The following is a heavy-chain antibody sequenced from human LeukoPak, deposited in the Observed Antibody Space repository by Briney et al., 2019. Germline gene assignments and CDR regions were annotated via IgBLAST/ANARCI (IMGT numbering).Heavy chain of an antibody. D-gene: IGHD6-19*01. V-gene: IGHV1-8*01. CDR1: GFTFTSYD. CDR3: ARTNKQWLVLGY. J-gene: IGHJ4*02. CDR2: MNPNSGNT. Sequence: GASVKVSCKASGFTFTSYDINWVRQATGQGLEWMGWMNPNSGNTGCAQKFQGRVTMTRNTSISTAYMELSSLRSEDTAVYYCARTNKQWLVLGYWGQGTLVTVSS.